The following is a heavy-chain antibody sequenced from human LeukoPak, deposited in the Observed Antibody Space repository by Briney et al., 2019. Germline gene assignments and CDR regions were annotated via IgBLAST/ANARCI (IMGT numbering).Heavy chain of an antibody. CDR3: ASLPTWDCTNGVCYFDY. CDR1: GYTFTSHG. J-gene: IGHJ4*02. Sequence: ASVKVSCKASGYTFTSHGISWVRQAPGQGLEWMGWISTYNGNTNYAQKLQGRVSMTTDTSTSTAYMDLRSLRSDDTAVYYCASLPTWDCTNGVCYFDYWGQGTLVTVSS. V-gene: IGHV1-18*01. D-gene: IGHD2-8*01. CDR2: ISTYNGNT.